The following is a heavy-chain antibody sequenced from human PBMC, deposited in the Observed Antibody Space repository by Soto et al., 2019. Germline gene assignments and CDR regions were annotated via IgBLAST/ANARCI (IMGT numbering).Heavy chain of an antibody. D-gene: IGHD6-19*01. Sequence: QVQLVESGGGLVKPGGSLRLSCAASALTVSDYYMSWISKAPGKGLEWVSYISSSYSYTNYADYVKGLFTISRDNAKNSLYLRINSVSAEDAAVYYCARSRWDAFDVWGQGTMVTVSS. CDR2: ISSSYSYT. CDR3: ARSRWDAFDV. J-gene: IGHJ3*01. V-gene: IGHV3-11*05. CDR1: ALTVSDYY.